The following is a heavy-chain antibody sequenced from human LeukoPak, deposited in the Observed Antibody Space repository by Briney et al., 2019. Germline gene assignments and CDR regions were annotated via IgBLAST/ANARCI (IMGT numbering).Heavy chain of an antibody. D-gene: IGHD2-2*01. Sequence: PGGSLRLSCAASGFTFSDYTMNWVRQAPGKGLEWVSSISGGSRSIYYVDSVKGRFTISRDNAKNSLYLQMNSLRAEDTAVYYCARRDRAGIVVVPAAPFDYWGQGTLVTVSS. V-gene: IGHV3-21*01. J-gene: IGHJ4*02. CDR3: ARRDRAGIVVVPAAPFDY. CDR2: ISGGSRSI. CDR1: GFTFSDYT.